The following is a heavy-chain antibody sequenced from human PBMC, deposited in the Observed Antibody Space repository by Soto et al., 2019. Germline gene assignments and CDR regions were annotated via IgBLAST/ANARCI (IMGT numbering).Heavy chain of an antibody. D-gene: IGHD3-22*01. Sequence: ASVKVSCKASGYTFTSYYMHWVRQAPGQGLEWMGIINPSGGSTRYAQKFQGRVTMTRDTSTSTVYMELSSLRSEDTAVYYCAICLIYDRRGYYFDYWGQGTLVTVSS. V-gene: IGHV1-46*01. CDR3: AICLIYDRRGYYFDY. CDR1: GYTFTSYY. J-gene: IGHJ4*02. CDR2: INPSGGST.